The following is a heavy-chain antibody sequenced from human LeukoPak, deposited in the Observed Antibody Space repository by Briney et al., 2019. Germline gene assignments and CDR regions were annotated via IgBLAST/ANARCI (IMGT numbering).Heavy chain of an antibody. D-gene: IGHD2-8*01. J-gene: IGHJ4*02. CDR2: IYHSGST. Sequence: SETLSLTCAVSGYSISSGYYWGWIRQPPGKGLEWIGSIYHSGSTYYNPSLKSRVTISVDTSKNQFSLKLSSVTAADTAVYYCARYWMVCAIFDYWGQGTLVTVSS. CDR3: ARYWMVCAIFDY. V-gene: IGHV4-38-2*01. CDR1: GYSISSGYY.